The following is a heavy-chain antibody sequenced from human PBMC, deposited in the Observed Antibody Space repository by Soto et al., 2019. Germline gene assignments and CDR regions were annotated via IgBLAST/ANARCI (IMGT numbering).Heavy chain of an antibody. CDR1: GGSVSSGSYY. Sequence: SETLSLTCTVSGGSVSSGSYYWSWIRQPPGKGLEWIGYIYYSGSTNYNPSLKSRVTISVDTSKNQFSLKLSSVTAADTAVFYCARRERNFVLVPAARLISSVKWWFDPWGQGTLVTVSS. CDR2: IYYSGST. V-gene: IGHV4-61*01. J-gene: IGHJ5*02. D-gene: IGHD2-2*01. CDR3: ARRERNFVLVPAARLISSVKWWFDP.